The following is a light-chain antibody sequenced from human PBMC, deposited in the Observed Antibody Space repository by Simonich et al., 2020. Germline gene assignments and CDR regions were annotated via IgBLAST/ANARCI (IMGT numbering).Light chain of an antibody. CDR3: CSYAGSSTSYV. CDR1: SSVVGSYNL. V-gene: IGLV2-23*01. J-gene: IGLJ1*01. CDR2: EGS. Sequence: QSALTQPASVSGSPGQSITISCTGTSSVVGSYNLVSWYQQHPGKTPKFMIYEGSKRPSGVSNRFSCSKSGNTASLTISGLQAEDEADYYCCSYAGSSTSYVFGTGTKVTVL.